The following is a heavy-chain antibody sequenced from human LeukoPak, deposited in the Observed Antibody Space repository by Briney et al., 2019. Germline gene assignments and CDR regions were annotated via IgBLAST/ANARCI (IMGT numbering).Heavy chain of an antibody. J-gene: IGHJ4*02. CDR1: GGSISSYY. Sequence: PSETLSLTCTVSGGSISSYYWSWIRQPAGKGLEWIGRIYTSGSTNYNPSLKSRVTMSVDTSKNQFSLKLSSVTAADTAVYYCARAGRYDDWPPHPPGELDYWGQGTLVTVSS. V-gene: IGHV4-4*07. D-gene: IGHD3-9*01. CDR2: IYTSGST. CDR3: ARAGRYDDWPPHPPGELDY.